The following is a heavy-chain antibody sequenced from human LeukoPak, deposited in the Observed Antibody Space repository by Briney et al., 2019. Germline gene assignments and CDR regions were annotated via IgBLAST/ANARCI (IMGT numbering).Heavy chain of an antibody. Sequence: ASVKVSCKASGYTFIDYYIHWVRQAPGQGLEWMGRINPNSGGTDYAQNFQGRVTMTRDTSISTAYMELSRLRSDDTAVYSCARDLPSTSNWELDYWGQGTLVTVSS. CDR2: INPNSGGT. CDR3: ARDLPSTSNWELDY. V-gene: IGHV1-2*06. D-gene: IGHD7-27*01. CDR1: GYTFIDYY. J-gene: IGHJ4*02.